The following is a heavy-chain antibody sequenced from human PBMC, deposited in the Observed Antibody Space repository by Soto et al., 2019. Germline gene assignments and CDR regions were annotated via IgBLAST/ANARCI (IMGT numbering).Heavy chain of an antibody. J-gene: IGHJ5*02. Sequence: QVQLQQWGAGLLKPSETLSLTRAVYGGSFSGYYWSWIRQPPGKGLEWIGEINHSGSTNYNPSLKSRVTISVDTSKNQFSLKLSSVTAADTAVYYCARRYYDFWSGRPDLAFDPWGQGTLVTVSS. CDR3: ARRYYDFWSGRPDLAFDP. D-gene: IGHD3-3*01. V-gene: IGHV4-34*01. CDR1: GGSFSGYY. CDR2: INHSGST.